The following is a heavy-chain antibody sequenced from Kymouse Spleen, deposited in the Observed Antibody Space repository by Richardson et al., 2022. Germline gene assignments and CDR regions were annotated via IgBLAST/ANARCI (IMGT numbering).Heavy chain of an antibody. J-gene: IGHJ4*02. CDR1: GFTFSSYG. CDR3: ARDRWELPLFDY. D-gene: IGHD1-26*01. CDR2: IWYDGSNK. Sequence: QVQLVESGGGVVQPGRSLRLSCAASGFTFSSYGMHWVRQAPGKGLEWVAVIWYDGSNKYYADSVKGRFTISRDNSKNTLYLQMNSLRAEDTAVYYCARDRWELPLFDYWGQGTLVTVSS. V-gene: IGHV3-33*01.